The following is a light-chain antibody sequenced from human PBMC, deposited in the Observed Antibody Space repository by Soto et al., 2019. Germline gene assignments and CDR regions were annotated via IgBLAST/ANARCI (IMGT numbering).Light chain of an antibody. CDR3: QQANSFPLT. V-gene: IGKV1-12*01. CDR2: TAS. CDR1: QGISSL. J-gene: IGKJ4*01. Sequence: DIQMTQSPSSVSSSPGDRVTLTCRASQGISSLLAWYQQKPGKAPNLLIYTASSLQSGVPSRFSGSGSGTAFTLTISSLQPEDFASYYRQQANSFPLTFGGGTKVEIK.